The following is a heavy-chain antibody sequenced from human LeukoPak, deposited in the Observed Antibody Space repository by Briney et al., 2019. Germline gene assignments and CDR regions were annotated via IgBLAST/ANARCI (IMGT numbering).Heavy chain of an antibody. J-gene: IGHJ4*02. Sequence: ASVKVSCKASGGTFGSYAINWVRQAPGQGLEWMGRIIPILDTPNYAQKFQGRVTITADNSTSTAYMELSSLRSEDTAVYYCARDLTSYYYDNNGAFDFWGQGTLVTVSS. CDR1: GGTFGSYA. D-gene: IGHD3-22*01. V-gene: IGHV1-69*04. CDR3: ARDLTSYYYDNNGAFDF. CDR2: IIPILDTP.